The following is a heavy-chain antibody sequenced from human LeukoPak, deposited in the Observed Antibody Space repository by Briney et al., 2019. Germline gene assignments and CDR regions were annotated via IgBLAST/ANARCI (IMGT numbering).Heavy chain of an antibody. J-gene: IGHJ6*02. CDR3: AREFRAVAGNYYYYYGMDV. D-gene: IGHD6-19*01. CDR2: IYYSGST. V-gene: IGHV4-59*01. CDR1: GGSISSYY. Sequence: SETLSLTCTVSGGSISSYYWSWIRQPPGKGLEWIGYIYYSGSTNYNPSLKSRVTISVDTSKNQFSLKLSSVTAADTAVYYCAREFRAVAGNYYYYYGMDVWGQGTTVTVSS.